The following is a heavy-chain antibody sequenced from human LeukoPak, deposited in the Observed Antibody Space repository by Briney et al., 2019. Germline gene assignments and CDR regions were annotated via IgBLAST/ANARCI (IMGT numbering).Heavy chain of an antibody. J-gene: IGHJ4*02. D-gene: IGHD4-11*01. CDR2: IYSGGET. Sequence: SETLSLTCTVSGDSISSSHYYWGWIRQSPGKGLEWIGSIYSGGETHYNPSLSSRVTIFLDTSKNRFSLNLISVTATDTAVYYCVRDYSNFVPGDWGQGTLVTVSS. CDR1: GDSISSSHYY. CDR3: VRDYSNFVPGD. V-gene: IGHV4-39*02.